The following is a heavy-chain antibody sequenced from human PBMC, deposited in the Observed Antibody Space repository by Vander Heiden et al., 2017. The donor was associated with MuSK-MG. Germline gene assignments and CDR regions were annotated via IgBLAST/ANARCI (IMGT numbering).Heavy chain of an antibody. CDR3: AKGAAAGNLGAFDI. CDR2: ISWDGGST. CDR1: GFPFDDYA. V-gene: IGHV3-43D*04. J-gene: IGHJ3*02. Sequence: EVQLVESGGVVVQPGGSLRLSCAASGFPFDDYAMHWVRQAPGKGLEWVSLISWDGGSTYYADSVKGRFTISRDNSKNSLYLQMNSLRAEDTALYYCAKGAAAGNLGAFDIWGQGTMVTVSS. D-gene: IGHD6-13*01.